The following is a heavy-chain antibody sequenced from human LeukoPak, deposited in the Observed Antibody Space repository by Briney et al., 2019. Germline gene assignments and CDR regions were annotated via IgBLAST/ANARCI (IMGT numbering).Heavy chain of an antibody. V-gene: IGHV1-2*02. CDR3: ARTGQKGGATRVDY. Sequence: GASVKVSCKASGYTFTGYYMHWVRQAPGQGLEWMGWINPNSGGTNYAQKFQGRVTMTRDTSISTAYMKLSRLRSDDTAVYYCARTGQKGGATRVDYWCQGTLVTVSS. D-gene: IGHD1-26*01. J-gene: IGHJ4*02. CDR1: GYTFTGYY. CDR2: INPNSGGT.